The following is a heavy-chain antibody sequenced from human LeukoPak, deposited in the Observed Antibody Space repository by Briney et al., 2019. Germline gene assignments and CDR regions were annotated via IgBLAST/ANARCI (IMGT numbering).Heavy chain of an antibody. J-gene: IGHJ4*02. CDR3: ARGGDSLHY. CDR1: GFTFSSYG. D-gene: IGHD3-10*01. V-gene: IGHV3-66*01. CDR2: IYSGGST. Sequence: GGSLRLSCAASGFTFSSYGMHWVRQAPGKGLEWVSVIYSGGSTYYADSVKDRFTISRDNSKNMLYLQMNSLRAEDTAVYYCARGGDSLHYWGQGTLVTVSS.